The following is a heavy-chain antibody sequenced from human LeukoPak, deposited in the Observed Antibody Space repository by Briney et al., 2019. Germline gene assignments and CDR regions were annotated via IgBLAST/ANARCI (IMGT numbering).Heavy chain of an antibody. D-gene: IGHD4-17*01. Sequence: ASVKVSCKASGYTFTSYDINWVRQATGQGLEWMGWMNPNSGNTGYAQKFQGRVTMTRNTSISTAYMELSSLRSEDTAVYYCARIHTYGDYAGNWLDPWGQGTLVTVSS. CDR1: GYTFTSYD. J-gene: IGHJ5*02. V-gene: IGHV1-8*01. CDR3: ARIHTYGDYAGNWLDP. CDR2: MNPNSGNT.